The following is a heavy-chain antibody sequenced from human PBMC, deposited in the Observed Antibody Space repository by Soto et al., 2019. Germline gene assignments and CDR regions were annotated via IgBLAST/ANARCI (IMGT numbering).Heavy chain of an antibody. CDR1: GGTFSSYT. Sequence: QVQLVQSGAEVKKPGSSVKVSCKASGGTFSSYTISWVRQAPGQGLEWMGRIIPILGIANYAQKFQGRVTITAEKSTSTAYMELSSLRSEDTAVYYCAAEYGGNSAWGQGTLVTVSA. V-gene: IGHV1-69*02. CDR2: IIPILGIA. CDR3: AAEYGGNSA. D-gene: IGHD4-17*01. J-gene: IGHJ4*02.